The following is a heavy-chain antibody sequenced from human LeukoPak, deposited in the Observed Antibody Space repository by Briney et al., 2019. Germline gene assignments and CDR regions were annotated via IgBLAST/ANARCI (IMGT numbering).Heavy chain of an antibody. Sequence: ASVKASCKASGYTFTSYDINWVRQATGQGLEWMGWMNPNSGNTGYAQKFQGRVTMTRNTSISTAYMELSSLRSEDTAVYYCARMSRYSSGWTDWFDPWGQGTLVTVSS. J-gene: IGHJ5*02. CDR1: GYTFTSYD. D-gene: IGHD6-19*01. V-gene: IGHV1-8*01. CDR3: ARMSRYSSGWTDWFDP. CDR2: MNPNSGNT.